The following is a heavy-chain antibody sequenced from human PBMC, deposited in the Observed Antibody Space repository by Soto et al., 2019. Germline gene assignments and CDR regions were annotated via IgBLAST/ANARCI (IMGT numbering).Heavy chain of an antibody. CDR2: ISAHNGNT. J-gene: IGHJ4*02. D-gene: IGHD1-26*01. V-gene: IGHV1-18*01. CDR1: GYTFTSYG. Sequence: QVHLVQSGAEVKKPGASVKVSCKASGYTFTSYGITWVRQAPGQGLEWMGWISAHNGNTDYAQKLQGRVIVTRDTSTSTDYMELRSLRSDDTAVYSCASGRYGDYWGQGALVTVSS. CDR3: ASGRYGDY.